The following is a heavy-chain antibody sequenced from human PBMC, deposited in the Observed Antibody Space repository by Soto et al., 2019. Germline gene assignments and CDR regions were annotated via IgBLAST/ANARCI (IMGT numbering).Heavy chain of an antibody. CDR3: ARDRGLAAAEDYYYYGMDV. J-gene: IGHJ6*02. CDR2: IYYSGST. V-gene: IGHV4-61*01. CDR1: GDSVSSGFYY. D-gene: IGHD6-13*01. Sequence: SETLSLTCSVSGDSVSSGFYYWTWIRQSPVKGLEWIGNIYYSGSTEYNPSLTSRVTISFDMSKNQLSLTLTSVTAADSAVYYCARDRGLAAAEDYYYYGMDVWGQGTTVTVSS.